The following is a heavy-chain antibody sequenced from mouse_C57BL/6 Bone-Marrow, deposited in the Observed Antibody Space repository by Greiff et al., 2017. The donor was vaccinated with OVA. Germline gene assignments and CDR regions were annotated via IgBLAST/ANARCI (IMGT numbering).Heavy chain of an antibody. CDR1: GFTFSSYG. J-gene: IGHJ2*01. Sequence: EVQLVESGGDLVKPGGSLKLSCAASGFTFSSYGMSWVRQTPDKRLEWVATISSGGSYTYYPDSVKGRFTISRDNAKNTLYLQMSSLKSEDTAMYYDERLGDYYGRTPYFNYWGQGTTLTVSS. CDR2: ISSGGSYT. CDR3: ERLGDYYGRTPYFNY. D-gene: IGHD1-1*01. V-gene: IGHV5-6*01.